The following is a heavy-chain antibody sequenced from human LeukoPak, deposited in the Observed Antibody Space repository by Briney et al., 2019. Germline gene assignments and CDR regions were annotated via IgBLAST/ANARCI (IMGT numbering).Heavy chain of an antibody. J-gene: IGHJ4*02. CDR1: GFTFSRYA. CDR2: ISTTSTI. Sequence: GGSLRLSCVASGFTFSRYAMDWVRQAPGKGLEWVSFISTTSTIYYADSVRGRFAISRDNAKNSLYLQMNSLRDEDTAVYYCARVRSGYYHDYWGQGTQVTVSS. D-gene: IGHD3-22*01. CDR3: ARVRSGYYHDY. V-gene: IGHV3-48*02.